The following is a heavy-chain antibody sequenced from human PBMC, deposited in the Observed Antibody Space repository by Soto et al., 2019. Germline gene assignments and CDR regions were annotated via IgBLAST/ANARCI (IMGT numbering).Heavy chain of an antibody. CDR1: GFTFNSLS. Sequence: QVQLVESGGGMVQPGTSLRLSCAASGFTFNSLSLHWVRQRPDKGLEWVAVISHDGRVTFYADFVKGRFTVSRDNSKNTIYLQVNSLRAEDTAVYYCAREPYGDSQYVDYWGQGTRVTVSS. D-gene: IGHD2-21*02. V-gene: IGHV3-30*04. CDR3: AREPYGDSQYVDY. J-gene: IGHJ4*02. CDR2: ISHDGRVT.